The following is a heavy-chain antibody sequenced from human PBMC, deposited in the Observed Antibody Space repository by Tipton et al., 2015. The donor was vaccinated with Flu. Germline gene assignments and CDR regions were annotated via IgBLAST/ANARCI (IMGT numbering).Heavy chain of an antibody. V-gene: IGHV4-61*02. Sequence: TLSLTCTISGASINSGSDYWSWIRQPAGKGLEWIGRMSPSETPYYNPSLGRRVSISVDTSKRQYSLTLQSVTAADTALYYCGGYCSGNSCDGSFDAFDIWGQGIMVTVSS. CDR1: GASINSGSDY. CDR3: GGYCSGNSCDGSFDAFDI. CDR2: MSPSETP. J-gene: IGHJ3*02. D-gene: IGHD2-15*01.